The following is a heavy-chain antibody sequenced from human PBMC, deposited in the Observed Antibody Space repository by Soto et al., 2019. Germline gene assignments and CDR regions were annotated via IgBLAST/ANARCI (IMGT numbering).Heavy chain of an antibody. CDR1: GFTFSSYD. CDR3: ASMGSGYYYRY. CDR2: IGTAGDT. Sequence: PGGSLRLSCAASGFTFSSYDMHWVRQATGKGLEWVSAIGTAGDTYYPGSVKGRFTISRENAKNSLYLQMNSLRAGDTAVYYCASMGSGYYYRYWGQGTLVTVSS. D-gene: IGHD3-22*01. J-gene: IGHJ4*02. V-gene: IGHV3-13*04.